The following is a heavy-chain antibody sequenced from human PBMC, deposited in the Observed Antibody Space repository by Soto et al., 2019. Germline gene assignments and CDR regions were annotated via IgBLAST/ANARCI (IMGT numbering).Heavy chain of an antibody. CDR1: GYTFTSYG. J-gene: IGHJ5*02. CDR2: ISAYNGNT. D-gene: IGHD2-2*02. Sequence: GASVKVSCKASGYTFTSYGISWVRQAPGQGLEWMGWISAYNGNTNYAQKLQGRVTMTTDTSTSTAYMELRSLRSDDTAVYYCARIIVVVPAAIVPLDPWGQGTLVTVYS. CDR3: ARIIVVVPAAIVPLDP. V-gene: IGHV1-18*01.